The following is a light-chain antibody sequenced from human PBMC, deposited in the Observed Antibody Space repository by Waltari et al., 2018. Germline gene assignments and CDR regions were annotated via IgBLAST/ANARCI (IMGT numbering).Light chain of an antibody. J-gene: IGKJ4*01. V-gene: IGKV3-11*01. CDR3: QQRSRWPLT. CDR1: QSIDIY. CDR2: DAS. Sequence: EIVLTQSPATLSLSPGESATLSCMASQSIDIYLAWYQQRPGQAPRLLISDASYRATGIPARFRGRGSGTDFTLTISSLEPEDFAVYSCQQRSRWPLTFGGGTKVEL.